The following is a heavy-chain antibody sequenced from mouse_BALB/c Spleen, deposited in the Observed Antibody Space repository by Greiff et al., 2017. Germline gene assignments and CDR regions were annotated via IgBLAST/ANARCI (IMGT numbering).Heavy chain of an antibody. Sequence: EVKLMESGGDLVKPGGSLKLSCAASGFTFSSYGMSWVRQTPDKRLEWVATISSGGSYTYYPDSVKGRFTISRDNAKNTLYLQMSSLKSEDTAMYYCARHYYYGSSHWYFDVWGAGTTVTVS. CDR1: GFTFSSYG. J-gene: IGHJ1*01. D-gene: IGHD1-1*01. CDR2: ISSGGSYT. V-gene: IGHV5-6*01. CDR3: ARHYYYGSSHWYFDV.